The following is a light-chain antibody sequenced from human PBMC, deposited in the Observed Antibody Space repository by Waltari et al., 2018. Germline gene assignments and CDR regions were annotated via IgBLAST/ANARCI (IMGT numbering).Light chain of an antibody. CDR2: ASS. CDR3: QQSHSTPLT. J-gene: IGKJ1*01. V-gene: IGKV1-39*01. CDR1: QPIDNY. Sequence: DIQMTQSPSSLSASVGDRVTITCRASQPIDNYLNWYQQKPGKAPKLLIYASSILKGGVPARFRCSGSATDFTLTIGSLQFEDFATYYCQQSHSTPLTFGQGTKVEI.